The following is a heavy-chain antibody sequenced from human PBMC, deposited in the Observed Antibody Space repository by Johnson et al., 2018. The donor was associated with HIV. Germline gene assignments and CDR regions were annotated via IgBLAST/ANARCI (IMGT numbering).Heavy chain of an antibody. J-gene: IGHJ3*02. CDR3: AKGILNCSCCCPYCSGGECCLDGVDI. Sequence: QVQLVESGGGVVQPGRSLRLSCAASGFTFSSYAMHWVRQAPGKGLEWVAVISYDGSNKYYADSVKGRFTISRDNYKNSMYLQMNSLRPEDTAFYYCAKGILNCSCCCPYCSGGECCLDGVDIWGQGTMVTVSS. CDR2: ISYDGSNK. D-gene: IGHD2-8*02. CDR1: GFTFSSYA. V-gene: IGHV3-30*04.